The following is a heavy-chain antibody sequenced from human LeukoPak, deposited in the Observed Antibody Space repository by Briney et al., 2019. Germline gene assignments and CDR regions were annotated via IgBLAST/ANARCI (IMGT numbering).Heavy chain of an antibody. V-gene: IGHV4-38-2*01. CDR1: GYSISSGYY. CDR3: ARGTSWIQLSDANWFDP. Sequence: SETLSLTCAVSGYSISSGYYSGWIRQPPGKGLEWIGSIYHSGSTYYNPSLKSRVTISVDTSKNQFSLKLSSVTAADTAVYYCARGTSWIQLSDANWFDPWGQGTLVTVSS. CDR2: IYHSGST. D-gene: IGHD5-18*01. J-gene: IGHJ5*02.